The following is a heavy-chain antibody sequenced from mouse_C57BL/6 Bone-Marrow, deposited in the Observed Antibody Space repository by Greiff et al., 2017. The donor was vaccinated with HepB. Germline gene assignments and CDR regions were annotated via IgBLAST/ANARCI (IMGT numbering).Heavy chain of an antibody. Sequence: EVQLVESEGGLVQPGSSLKLSCTASGFTFSDYYMAWVRQVPEKGLEWVANINYDGSSTYYLDSLKSRFIISRDNAKNILYLQMSSLKSEDTATYYCARLYYGSSYYFDYWGQGTTLTVSS. J-gene: IGHJ2*01. CDR1: GFTFSDYY. CDR3: ARLYYGSSYYFDY. V-gene: IGHV5-16*01. D-gene: IGHD1-1*01. CDR2: INYDGSST.